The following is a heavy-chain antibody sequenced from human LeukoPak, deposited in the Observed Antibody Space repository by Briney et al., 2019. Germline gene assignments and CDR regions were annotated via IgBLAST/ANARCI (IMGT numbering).Heavy chain of an antibody. V-gene: IGHV1-69*13. Sequence: SVKVSCKASGGTFSSYAISWVRQAPGQGLEWMEGIIPIFGTANYAQKFQGRVTITADESTSTAYMELSSLRSEDTAVYYCAGSGAYYYGMDVWGQGTTVTVSS. J-gene: IGHJ6*02. CDR1: GGTFSSYA. CDR2: IIPIFGTA. D-gene: IGHD3-10*01. CDR3: AGSGAYYYGMDV.